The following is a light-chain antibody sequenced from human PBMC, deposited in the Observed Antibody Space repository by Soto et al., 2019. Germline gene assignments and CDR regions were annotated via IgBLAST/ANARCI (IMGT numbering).Light chain of an antibody. J-gene: IGKJ1*01. CDR1: QSVSSSY. CDR2: GAS. V-gene: IGKV3-20*01. Sequence: EIVLTQSPGTLSLSPGERATLSCRASQSVSSSYLAWYQQKPGQAPRLLIYGASSRATGIPDRFSGSGSGTDFTLTIRRLEPEDFAVYYCQQYGSSPPTFGQGTNVEI. CDR3: QQYGSSPPT.